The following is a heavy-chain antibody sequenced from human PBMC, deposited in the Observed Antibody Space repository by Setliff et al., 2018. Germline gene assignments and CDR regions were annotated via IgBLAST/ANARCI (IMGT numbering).Heavy chain of an antibody. V-gene: IGHV4-61*10. CDR2: IYYSGSP. D-gene: IGHD6-13*01. CDR3: ARTQGEQHLTHPYYYYYYMDV. Sequence: PSETLSLTCTVSGESISSGYYYWTGSRQSVGQGLEWIGYIYYSGSPNYNPSLKSRVTISLDTSKNQCSLWLTSVTAADTAAYYCARTQGEQHLTHPYYYYYYMDVWGKGTTVTVSS. CDR1: GESISSGYYY. J-gene: IGHJ6*03.